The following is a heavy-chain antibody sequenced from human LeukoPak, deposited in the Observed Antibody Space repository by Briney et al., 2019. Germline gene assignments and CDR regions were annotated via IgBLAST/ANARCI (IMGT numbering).Heavy chain of an antibody. J-gene: IGHJ4*02. CDR3: ARDFAYCTNGVCYKGAFDY. V-gene: IGHV3-20*04. CDR1: GFTFDDYG. D-gene: IGHD2-8*01. CDR2: INWNGGST. Sequence: PGGSLRLSCAASGFTFDDYGTSWVRQAPGKGLEWVSGINWNGGSTGYADSVKGRFTISRDNAKNSLYLQMNSLRAEDTALYYCARDFAYCTNGVCYKGAFDYWGQGTLVTVSS.